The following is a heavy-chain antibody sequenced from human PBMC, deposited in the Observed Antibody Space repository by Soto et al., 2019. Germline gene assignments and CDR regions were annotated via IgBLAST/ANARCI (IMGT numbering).Heavy chain of an antibody. CDR2: IYYSGST. CDR3: ARGGYDYIWDTQKKAFDI. J-gene: IGHJ3*02. Sequence: SETLSLTCTVSGGSISSGGYYWSWIRQHPGKGLEWIGYIYYSGSTYYNPSLKSRVTISVDTSKNQFSLKLSSVTAADTAVYYCARGGYDYIWDTQKKAFDIWGQGTMVTVSS. V-gene: IGHV4-31*03. CDR1: GGSISSGGYY. D-gene: IGHD3-16*01.